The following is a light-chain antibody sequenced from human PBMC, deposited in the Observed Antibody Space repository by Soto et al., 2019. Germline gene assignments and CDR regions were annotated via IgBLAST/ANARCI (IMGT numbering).Light chain of an antibody. CDR3: QNSVEGPRI. V-gene: IGKV3-11*01. J-gene: IGKJ1*01. CDR1: QSVSNY. Sequence: EIVLTQSPATLSLSPGERATLSCRASQSVSNYLAWYQQKPGQAPRLLNYGASNRATGIPAKVTSSVSGTEYTLVSSNLEAEDVADCYYQNSVEGPRIFGQGRKVE. CDR2: GAS.